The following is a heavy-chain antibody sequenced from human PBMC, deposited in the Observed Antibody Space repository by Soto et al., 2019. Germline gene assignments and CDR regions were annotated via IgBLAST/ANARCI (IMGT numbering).Heavy chain of an antibody. D-gene: IGHD3-22*01. Sequence: GSLRLSCVASGFTFSDYYMSWIRQAPGKGLEWVSYISSSSSYTNYADSVKGRFTISRDNAKNSLYLQMNSLRAEDTAVYYCATGQYYYDSSAYYYSWGQGTLVTVSS. CDR1: GFTFSDYY. V-gene: IGHV3-11*03. CDR3: ATGQYYYDSSAYYYS. CDR2: ISSSSSYT. J-gene: IGHJ4*02.